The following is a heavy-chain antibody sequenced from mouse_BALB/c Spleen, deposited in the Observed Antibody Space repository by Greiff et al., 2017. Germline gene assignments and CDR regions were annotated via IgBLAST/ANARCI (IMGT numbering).Heavy chain of an antibody. CDR3: VREEYYGSSYYYAMDY. CDR1: GFSLTSYD. CDR2: IWTGGGT. V-gene: IGHV2-9-2*01. Sequence: VKLMESGPGLVAPSQSLSITCTVSGFSLTSYDISWIRQPPGKGLEWLGVIWTGGGTNYNSAFMSRLSISKDNSKSQVFLKMNSLQTDDTAIYYCVREEYYGSSYYYAMDYWGQGTSVTVSS. J-gene: IGHJ4*01. D-gene: IGHD1-1*01.